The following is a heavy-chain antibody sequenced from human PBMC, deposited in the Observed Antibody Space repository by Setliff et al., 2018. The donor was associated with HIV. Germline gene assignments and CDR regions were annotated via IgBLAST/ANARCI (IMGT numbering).Heavy chain of an antibody. D-gene: IGHD4-17*01. J-gene: IGHJ4*02. CDR3: ARGAQDYEDYYFDY. Sequence: ASVKVSCKASGYTFTNYDINWVRQATGQGLEWMGWMNPNSGNTGYAQKFQGRVTFTRNTSKGTAYMELSSLRSDDTALYYCARGAQDYEDYYFDYWGRGTLVTVS. V-gene: IGHV1-8*03. CDR1: GYTFTNYD. CDR2: MNPNSGNT.